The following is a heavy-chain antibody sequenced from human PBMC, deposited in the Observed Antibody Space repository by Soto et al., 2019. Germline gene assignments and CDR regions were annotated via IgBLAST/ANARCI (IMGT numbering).Heavy chain of an antibody. V-gene: IGHV3-23*01. CDR1: GFTFSSYA. CDR2: VTGSAGNT. J-gene: IGHJ4*02. CDR3: AKDYRTHRRGEVFDS. Sequence: EVQLLESGGGLVQPGGSLRLSCAASGFTFSSYAMNWVRQAPGKGLEWVSVVTGSAGNTYYADSVKGRFTISRDNSRNTVYLQMNSLRPEDTAIYCCAKDYRTHRRGEVFDSWGQGTLVTVSS. D-gene: IGHD3-10*01.